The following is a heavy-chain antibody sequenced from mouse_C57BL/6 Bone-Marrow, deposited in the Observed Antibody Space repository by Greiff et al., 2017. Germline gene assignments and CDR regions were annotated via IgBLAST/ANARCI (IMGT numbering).Heavy chain of an antibody. V-gene: IGHV1-72*01. D-gene: IGHD3-2*02. CDR2: IDPNSGGT. J-gene: IGHJ4*01. CDR1: GYTFTSYW. Sequence: QVQLQQPGAELVKPGASVKLSCKASGYTFTSYWMHWVKQRPRRGLEWIGRIDPNSGGTKYNEKFKSKATLTVDKPSSTAYMQLSSLTSEDSSVYYCAKGTAQATRAMDYWGQGTSVTVSS. CDR3: AKGTAQATRAMDY.